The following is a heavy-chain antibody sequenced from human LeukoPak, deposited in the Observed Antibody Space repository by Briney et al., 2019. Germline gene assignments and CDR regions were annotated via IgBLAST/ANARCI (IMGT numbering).Heavy chain of an antibody. CDR2: IPDSAGTT. D-gene: IGHD6-13*01. Sequence: TGGSLRLSCAASRFTFSNYAMTWVRQAPGRGLEWVSSIPDSAGTTYYADSVKGRFTISRDNSKNTLCLQMNSLRAEDTAVYYCAKGKISAADAIDSWGQGTLVTVSS. CDR3: AKGKISAADAIDS. J-gene: IGHJ4*02. CDR1: RFTFSNYA. V-gene: IGHV3-23*01.